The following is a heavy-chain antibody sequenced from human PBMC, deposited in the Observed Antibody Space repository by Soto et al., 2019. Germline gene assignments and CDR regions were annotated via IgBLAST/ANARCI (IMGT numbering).Heavy chain of an antibody. CDR1: GGSISSYY. Sequence: QVQLQESGPGLVKPSETLSLTCTVSGGSISSYYWSWIRQPPGKGLEWIGYIYYSGRTNYNPSLKGRVTKVVVTTKKQYSLKLSSVTAADTAVYYCAGHLGFCSITSSYPWFDPWGQGTLVTVSS. CDR2: IYYSGRT. V-gene: IGHV4-59*08. D-gene: IGHD2-2*01. CDR3: AGHLGFCSITSSYPWFDP. J-gene: IGHJ5*02.